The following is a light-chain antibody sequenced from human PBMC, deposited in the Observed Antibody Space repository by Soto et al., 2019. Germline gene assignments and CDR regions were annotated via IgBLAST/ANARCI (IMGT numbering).Light chain of an antibody. Sequence: EIVMTQSPGTLSVSPGERATLSCTASQSVSSNLAWYQQKPGQAPRLLIYGASTRATGIPARFSGSGSGTEFTLTIGSLQSEDFAVYYCQHYNNWPPKYTFGQGTKLEIK. CDR1: QSVSSN. V-gene: IGKV3-15*01. CDR2: GAS. J-gene: IGKJ2*01. CDR3: QHYNNWPPKYT.